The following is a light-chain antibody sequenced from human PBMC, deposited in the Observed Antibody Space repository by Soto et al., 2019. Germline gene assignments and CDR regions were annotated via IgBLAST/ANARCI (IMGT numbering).Light chain of an antibody. Sequence: EIVVTQSQATLSLSPGERATLSCRASQSVSSYLAWYQQKPGQAPRLLIYDATNRATGIPARFSGSGSGTDFTLTISSLEPEDFAVYYCQQRSNWPPRLTFGGRTKVDI. V-gene: IGKV3-11*01. CDR2: DAT. CDR1: QSVSSY. CDR3: QQRSNWPPRLT. J-gene: IGKJ4*01.